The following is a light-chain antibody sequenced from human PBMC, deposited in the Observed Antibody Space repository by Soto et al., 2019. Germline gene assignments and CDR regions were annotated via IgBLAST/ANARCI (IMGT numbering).Light chain of an antibody. V-gene: IGKV4-1*01. CDR3: QQDYSTPPST. CDR2: WAS. Sequence: DIVMTQSPDSLAVSLGERATINCKSSQSVLYSSNNKNYLAWYQQKPGQPPTLLIYWASTRESGVPDRFSGSGSGTDFTLTISSLQAEDVAVYYCQQDYSTPPSTFGGGTKVEIK. J-gene: IGKJ4*01. CDR1: QSVLYSSNNKNY.